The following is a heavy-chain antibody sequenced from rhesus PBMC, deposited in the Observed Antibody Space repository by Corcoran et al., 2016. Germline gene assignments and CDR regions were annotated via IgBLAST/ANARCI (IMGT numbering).Heavy chain of an antibody. V-gene: IGHV3S5*01. Sequence: EVQLGETGGGLVQPGGSLKRSCAASGFTFSSYGRSGVRQSAGKGLVWVSAINSGGDNPSYADSVTGRFTISRDNSKTTLSLQMDSLRAEDTAVYYCAKPPMGYWGQGVLVTVSS. D-gene: IGHD4-17*01. CDR3: AKPPMGY. J-gene: IGHJ4*01. CDR2: INSGGDNP. CDR1: GFTFSSYG.